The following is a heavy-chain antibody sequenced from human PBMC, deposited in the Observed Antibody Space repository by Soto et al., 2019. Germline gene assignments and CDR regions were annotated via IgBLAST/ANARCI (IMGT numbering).Heavy chain of an antibody. CDR2: ISYDGSNK. CDR3: AKVLRSWAVAGFDY. CDR1: GFTVSNYG. V-gene: IGHV3-30*18. J-gene: IGHJ4*02. D-gene: IGHD6-19*01. Sequence: PGGSLRLSCAASGFTVSNYGMHWVRQAPGKGLEWVAVISYDGSNKYYVDSVKGRFTISRDNSKNTLYLRMNSLRGEDTAVYYCAKVLRSWAVAGFDYWGQGTLVTVSS.